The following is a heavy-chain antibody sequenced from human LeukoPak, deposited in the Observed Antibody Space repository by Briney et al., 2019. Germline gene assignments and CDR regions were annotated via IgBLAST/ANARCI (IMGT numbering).Heavy chain of an antibody. CDR2: IYHSGST. CDR1: GGSISSGGYS. V-gene: IGHV4-30-2*01. Sequence: PSETLSLTCAVSGGSISSGGYSWSWIRQPPGKGLKWIGYIYHSGSTYYNPSLKSRVTISVDRSKNQFSLKLSSVTAADTAVYYCARSLYGGNSVDYWGQGTLVTVSS. J-gene: IGHJ4*02. CDR3: ARSLYGGNSVDY. D-gene: IGHD4-23*01.